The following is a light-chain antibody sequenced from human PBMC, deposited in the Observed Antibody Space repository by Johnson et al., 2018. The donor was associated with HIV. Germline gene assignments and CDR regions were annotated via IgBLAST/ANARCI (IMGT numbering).Light chain of an antibody. CDR3: GTWDSSLSASYV. CDR2: ENN. V-gene: IGLV1-51*02. Sequence: QSVLTQPPSVSAAPGQKVTISCSGSNSNIGNNYVSWYQQVPGTAPKLLIYENNKRPSGIPDRFSGSKSGTSATLGITGLQTGDEADYYCGTWDSSLSASYVFAIATKCTVL. CDR1: NSNIGNNY. J-gene: IGLJ1*01.